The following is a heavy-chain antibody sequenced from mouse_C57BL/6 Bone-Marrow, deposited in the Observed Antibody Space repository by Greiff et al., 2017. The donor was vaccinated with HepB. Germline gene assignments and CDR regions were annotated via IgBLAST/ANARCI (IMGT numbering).Heavy chain of an antibody. Sequence: VQLQQSGPGLVQPSQSLSITCTVSGFSLTSYGVHWVRQSPGKGLEWLGVIWSGGSTDYNAAFISRLSISKDNSKSQVFFKMKSLQADDTAIYYCASMITTGYFDVWGTGTTVTVSS. CDR2: IWSGGST. J-gene: IGHJ1*03. CDR3: ASMITTGYFDV. V-gene: IGHV2-2*01. CDR1: GFSLTSYG. D-gene: IGHD2-4*01.